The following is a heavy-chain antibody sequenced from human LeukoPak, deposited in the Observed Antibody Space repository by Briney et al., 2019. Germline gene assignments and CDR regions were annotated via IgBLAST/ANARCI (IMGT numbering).Heavy chain of an antibody. Sequence: ASVKVSCKASGYTFTGYYMHWVRQAPGQGLEWMGIINPSGGSTSYAQKFQGRVTMTRDTSTSTVYMELSSLRSEDTAVYYCARVLPSTYYDRGSGAFDIWGQGTMVTVSS. D-gene: IGHD3-22*01. CDR2: INPSGGST. CDR1: GYTFTGYY. V-gene: IGHV1-46*01. J-gene: IGHJ3*02. CDR3: ARVLPSTYYDRGSGAFDI.